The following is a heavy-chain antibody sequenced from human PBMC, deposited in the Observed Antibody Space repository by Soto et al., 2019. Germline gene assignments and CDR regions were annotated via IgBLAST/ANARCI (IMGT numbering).Heavy chain of an antibody. CDR1: GFTFSSYG. D-gene: IGHD2-2*01. Sequence: QVQLVESGGGVVQPGRSLRLSCAASGFTFSSYGMHWVRQAPGKGLEWVAVISYDGSNKYYADSVKGRFTISRDNSKNTLYLQMNSLRAEDTAVYYCAKLPNLGYCSSTSCGDAFDIWGQGTMVTVSS. CDR3: AKLPNLGYCSSTSCGDAFDI. V-gene: IGHV3-30*18. CDR2: ISYDGSNK. J-gene: IGHJ3*02.